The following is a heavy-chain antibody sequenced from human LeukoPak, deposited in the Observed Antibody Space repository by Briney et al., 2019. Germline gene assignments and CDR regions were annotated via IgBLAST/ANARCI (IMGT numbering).Heavy chain of an antibody. CDR2: MNPNSGNT. V-gene: IGHV1-8*02. J-gene: IGHJ3*02. Sequence: ASVKVSCKASGGTFSSYAINWVRQAAGQGLEWMGWMNPNSGNTGYAQKFQGRVTMTRNTSISTAYMELSSLRSEDTAVYYCARPPHLYGDYRDAFDIWGQGTMVTVSS. CDR1: GGTFSSYA. D-gene: IGHD4-17*01. CDR3: ARPPHLYGDYRDAFDI.